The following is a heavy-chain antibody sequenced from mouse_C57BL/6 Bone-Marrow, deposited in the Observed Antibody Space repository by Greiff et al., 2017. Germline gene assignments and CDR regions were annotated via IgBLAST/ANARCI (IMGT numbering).Heavy chain of an antibody. CDR1: GFNIKDYY. CDR3: TKPSYTPT. D-gene: IGHD2-10*01. CDR2: IDPENGAT. V-gene: IGHV14-4*01. J-gene: IGHJ2*01. Sequence: EVQLQQSGAELVRPGASVKLSCTASGFNIKDYYMHWVKQRPEQGLEWIGWIDPENGATEYASTFQGKATITADPSSNTAYLQLRSMTTEDTAVYYSTKPSYTPTWGKGTTLTVSS.